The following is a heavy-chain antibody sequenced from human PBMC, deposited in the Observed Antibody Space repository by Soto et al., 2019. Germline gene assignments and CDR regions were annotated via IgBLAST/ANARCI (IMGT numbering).Heavy chain of an antibody. CDR1: GGSIRSDYYH. D-gene: IGHD2-21*02. CDR2: IHHSGSI. Sequence: QVQLQQSGPGLVKPSQTLSLTCTVSGGSIRSDYYHWTWIRQSPGKGLEWIGYIHHSGSILYNPSLKSRVTISGDTSKNQFSLHLSSVTAADTAVYFCAREDDGGDSLDVWGQGTTVTVSS. J-gene: IGHJ6*02. CDR3: AREDDGGDSLDV. V-gene: IGHV4-30-4*08.